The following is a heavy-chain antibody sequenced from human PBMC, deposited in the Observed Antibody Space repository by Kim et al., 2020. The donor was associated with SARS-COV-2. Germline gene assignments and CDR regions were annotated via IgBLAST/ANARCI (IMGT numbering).Heavy chain of an antibody. CDR3: ARDNLPPLGYGMDV. Sequence: GSLRLSCAASGFTFSSYSMNWVRQAPGKGLEWVSSISSSSSYIYYADSVKGRFTISRDNAKNSLYLQMNSLRAEDTAVYYCARDNLPPLGYGMDVWGQGTTVTVSS. V-gene: IGHV3-21*01. J-gene: IGHJ6*02. CDR1: GFTFSSYS. CDR2: ISSSSSYI. D-gene: IGHD7-27*01.